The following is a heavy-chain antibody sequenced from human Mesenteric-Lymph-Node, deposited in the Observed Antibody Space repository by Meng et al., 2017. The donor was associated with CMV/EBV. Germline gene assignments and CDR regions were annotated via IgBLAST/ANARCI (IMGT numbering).Heavy chain of an antibody. CDR2: INSDGSST. Sequence: GESLKISCAASGFTFSSYGMHWVRQAPGKGLVWVSRINSDGSSTRYADSVKGRFTISRDNAKNTLFLQMNSLRAEDTAVYYCARDRSSAELILFDYWGQGTLVTVSS. CDR3: ARDRSSAELILFDY. D-gene: IGHD2-15*01. J-gene: IGHJ4*02. CDR1: GFTFSSYG. V-gene: IGHV3-74*01.